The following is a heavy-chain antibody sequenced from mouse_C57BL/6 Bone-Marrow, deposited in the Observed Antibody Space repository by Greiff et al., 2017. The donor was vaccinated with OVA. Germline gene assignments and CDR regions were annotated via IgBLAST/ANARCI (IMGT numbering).Heavy chain of an antibody. CDR1: GFSLTSYG. D-gene: IGHD1-1*01. V-gene: IGHV2-4*01. Sequence: VQLVESGPGLVQPSQSLSITCTVSGFSLTSYGVHWVRQPPGKGLEWLGVIWSGGSTDYNAAFISRLSISKDNSKSQVFFKMNRLQADDTAIYYCAKTGFSTTVVATLDWYVDVWGTGTTVTVSS. CDR2: IWSGGST. CDR3: AKTGFSTTVVATLDWYVDV. J-gene: IGHJ1*03.